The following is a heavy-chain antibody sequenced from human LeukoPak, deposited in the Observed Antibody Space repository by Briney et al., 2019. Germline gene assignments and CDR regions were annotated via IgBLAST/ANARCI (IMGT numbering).Heavy chain of an antibody. V-gene: IGHV1-2*02. CDR2: INPNSGGT. Sequence: GASVKVSCKASEYTFTGYYIHWVRQAPGQGLEWMGWINPNSGGTNYAQRFQGRVTVTRDTSISTAYMELSRLRSDDTAVYYCATLNSGTYGAFDIWGQGTMVTVSS. CDR3: ATLNSGTYGAFDI. J-gene: IGHJ3*02. CDR1: EYTFTGYY. D-gene: IGHD1-26*01.